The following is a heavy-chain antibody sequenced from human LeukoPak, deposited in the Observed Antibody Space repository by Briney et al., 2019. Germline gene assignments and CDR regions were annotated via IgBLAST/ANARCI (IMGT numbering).Heavy chain of an antibody. J-gene: IGHJ4*02. CDR1: GGSFSSHF. CDR3: ARVVGIAVIPGATEDNYFDT. Sequence: LETLSLTCGVTGGSFSSHFWAWIRQSPAKGLEWIGEINESGDTDYNPSLNSRAKISTDTSRGHFSLTLTSVSAADTAIYYCARVVGIAVIPGATEDNYFDTWGQGTLVTVSS. D-gene: IGHD2-2*01. V-gene: IGHV4-34*01. CDR2: INESGDT.